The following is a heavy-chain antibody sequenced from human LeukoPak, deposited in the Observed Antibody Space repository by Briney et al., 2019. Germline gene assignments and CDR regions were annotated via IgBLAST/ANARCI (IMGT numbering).Heavy chain of an antibody. CDR3: TRANRALTLVRGVITPKLYSPLDY. CDR1: GLTFSSYD. V-gene: IGHV3-30*04. CDR2: ISHDGSNR. D-gene: IGHD3-10*01. Sequence: PWGSLTLSCAPSGLTFSSYDLHWIRQAPGKGLEWVAVISHDGSNRYYAYFVKGRFTISRAYSKQSPYKQMNRLTPEATALYYCTRANRALTLVRGVITPKLYSPLDYWGQGALVSVSS. J-gene: IGHJ4*02.